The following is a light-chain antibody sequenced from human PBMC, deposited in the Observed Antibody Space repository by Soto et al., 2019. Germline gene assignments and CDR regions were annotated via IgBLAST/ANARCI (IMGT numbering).Light chain of an antibody. CDR1: SSDVGGYDF. J-gene: IGLJ1*01. CDR3: SSYTSGSPYV. V-gene: IGLV2-14*01. Sequence: QSALTQPASVSGSPGQSITISCTGTSSDVGGYDFVSWYQQHPGKAPKPMIYEVSDRPSGVSIRFSGSKSGNTASLTISGLQAEDEADYYCSSYTSGSPYVFGAGTKLTVL. CDR2: EVS.